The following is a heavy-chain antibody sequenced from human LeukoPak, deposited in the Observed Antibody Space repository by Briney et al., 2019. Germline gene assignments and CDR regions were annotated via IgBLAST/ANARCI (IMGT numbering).Heavy chain of an antibody. V-gene: IGHV3-21*04. CDR3: ARDLGGHYYDSSGYYRGYYFDY. CDR2: ISSSSTYI. D-gene: IGHD3-22*01. Sequence: PGGSLRLSCAASGFTFSSYGVNWVRQAPGKGLEWVSCISSSSTYIFYADSVKGRFTISRDNAKNSLYLQMNSLRAEDTAVYYCARDLGGHYYDSSGYYRGYYFDYWGQGTLVTVSS. J-gene: IGHJ4*02. CDR1: GFTFSSYG.